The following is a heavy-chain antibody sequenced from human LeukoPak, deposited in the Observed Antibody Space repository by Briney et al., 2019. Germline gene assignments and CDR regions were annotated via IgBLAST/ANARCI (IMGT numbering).Heavy chain of an antibody. CDR1: GGSISSYY. CDR2: IHYSGST. J-gene: IGHJ4*02. CDR3: ARRDGYTYYFDY. Sequence: SETLSLTCTVSGGSISSYYWSWIRQPPEKGLEWIGYIHYSGSTNYNPSLKSRVTISVDTSKNQFSLQLSSVTAADTAVYYCARRDGYTYYFDYWGQGTLVTVSS. D-gene: IGHD5-24*01. V-gene: IGHV4-59*01.